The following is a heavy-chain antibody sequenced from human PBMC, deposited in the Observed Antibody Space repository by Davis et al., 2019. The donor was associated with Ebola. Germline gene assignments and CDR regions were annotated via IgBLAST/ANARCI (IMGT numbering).Heavy chain of an antibody. Sequence: GESLKISCAASGFTFTNYGMHWVRQAPGEGLERVAFIRHDESKIYYGDSVKGRFTISRDNFKNTLDLQMNSLRVEDAAVYYCAKALEDPHDFWSGYYTNFDYWGQGTLVTVSS. V-gene: IGHV3-30*02. D-gene: IGHD3-3*01. CDR2: IRHDESKI. CDR1: GFTFTNYG. CDR3: AKALEDPHDFWSGYYTNFDY. J-gene: IGHJ4*02.